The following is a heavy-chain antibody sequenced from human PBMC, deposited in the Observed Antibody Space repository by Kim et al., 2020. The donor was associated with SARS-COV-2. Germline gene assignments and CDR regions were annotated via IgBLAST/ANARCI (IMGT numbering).Heavy chain of an antibody. Sequence: ADSGKGRFTVSRDNSKKTLYLELSSLGAADTAVYYCAKERSSGWYLFADYWGQGTLVTVSS. J-gene: IGHJ4*02. D-gene: IGHD6-19*01. V-gene: IGHV3-30*02. CDR3: AKERSSGWYLFADY.